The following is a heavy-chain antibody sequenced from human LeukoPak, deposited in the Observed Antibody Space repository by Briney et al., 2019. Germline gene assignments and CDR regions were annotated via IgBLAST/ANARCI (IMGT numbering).Heavy chain of an antibody. D-gene: IGHD2-15*01. CDR3: ARQGSAYYFDF. CDR2: VYYSGRT. CDR1: GGSISSSSYY. Sequence: SETLSLTCTVSGGSISSSSYYWGWIRQPPGKELQWIASVYYSGRTNYSPSLKSRVTISVDMSEKQFSLQLNSVTAADTAVYYCARQGSAYYFDFWGQGLLVTVSS. V-gene: IGHV4-39*01. J-gene: IGHJ4*02.